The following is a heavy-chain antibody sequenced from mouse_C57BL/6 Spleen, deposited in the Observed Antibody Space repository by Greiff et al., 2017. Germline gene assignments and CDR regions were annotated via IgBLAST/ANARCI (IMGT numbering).Heavy chain of an antibody. J-gene: IGHJ4*01. CDR2: INPGSGGT. CDR3: ARSGMITTCYYYAMDY. D-gene: IGHD2-4*01. CDR1: GYAFTNYL. V-gene: IGHV1-54*01. Sequence: QVQLQQSGAELVRPGTSVKVSCKASGYAFTNYLIEWVKQRPGQGLEWIGVINPGSGGTNYNEKFKGKATLTADKSSSTAYMQLSSLTSEDSAVYFCARSGMITTCYYYAMDYWGQGTSVTVSS.